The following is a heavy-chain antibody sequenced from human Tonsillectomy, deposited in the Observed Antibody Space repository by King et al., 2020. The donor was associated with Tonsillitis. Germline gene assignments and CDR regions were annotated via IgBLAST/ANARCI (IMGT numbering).Heavy chain of an antibody. D-gene: IGHD2-21*01. CDR1: GFTFSSYG. J-gene: IGHJ5*02. V-gene: IGHV3-33*08. CDR2: IWYDGSNK. CDR3: ARAHILNWFDP. Sequence: VQLVESGGGVVQPGRSLRLSRAASGFTFSSYGMHLVRQVPGKGLEWVAVIWYDGSNKYYADSVKGRFTISRDNSKNTLYLQMNSLKAEDTAVYYCARAHILNWFDPWGQGTLVTVSS.